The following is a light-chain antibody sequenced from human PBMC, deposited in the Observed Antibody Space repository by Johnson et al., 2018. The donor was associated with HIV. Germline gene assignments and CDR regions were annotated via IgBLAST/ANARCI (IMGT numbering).Light chain of an antibody. CDR3: GTWDNGLVGYV. Sequence: QSVLTQPPSVSAAPGQKVTISCSGSSSNIGNNYVSWYQQFPGTAPKLLIYANNKRPSGIADRFSGSKSGTSATLGITGLQTGDEADYYCGTWDNGLVGYVFGSGTKVTVL. V-gene: IGLV1-51*02. CDR1: SSNIGNNY. J-gene: IGLJ1*01. CDR2: ANN.